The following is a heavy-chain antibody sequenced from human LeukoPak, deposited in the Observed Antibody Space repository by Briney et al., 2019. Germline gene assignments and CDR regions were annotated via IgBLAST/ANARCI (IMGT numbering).Heavy chain of an antibody. CDR1: GFTVSSNY. CDR3: ARGDRGYFDY. D-gene: IGHD1-26*01. CDR2: LYDDGST. Sequence: GGCLRLSCAASGFTVSSNYMSWVRQAPGKGLEWVSVLYDDGSTYYADSVKGRFTISRDNSKNTLYLQMNSLRAEDTAVYYCARGDRGYFDYWGQGTLVTVCS. J-gene: IGHJ4*02. V-gene: IGHV3-53*01.